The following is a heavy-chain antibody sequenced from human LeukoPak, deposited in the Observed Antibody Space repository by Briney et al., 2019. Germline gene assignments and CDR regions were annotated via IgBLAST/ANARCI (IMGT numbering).Heavy chain of an antibody. D-gene: IGHD4-17*01. J-gene: IGHJ5*02. CDR2: IYRGGPT. CDR1: GLTVRCNY. V-gene: IGHV3-66*01. CDR3: ARDSYVDSETVRWFDP. Sequence: GGSLRLSCAASGLTVRCNYMSWVRQAPGKGLEWVSVIYRGGPTYYADSVKGRFTISRDNSKNTLYLQMNSLRAEDTAVYYCARDSYVDSETVRWFDPWGQGTLVTVSS.